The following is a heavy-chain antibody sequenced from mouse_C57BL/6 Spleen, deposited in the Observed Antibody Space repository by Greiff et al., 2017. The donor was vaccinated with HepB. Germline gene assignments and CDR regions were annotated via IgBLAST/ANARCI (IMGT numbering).Heavy chain of an antibody. Sequence: EVKLVESGGGLVKPGGSLKLSCAASGFTFSDYGMHWVRQAPEKGLEWVAYISSGSSTIYYADTVKGRFTISRDNAKNTLFLQMTSLMSEDTAIYYCARLFSNYYAMDYWGQGTSVTVSS. D-gene: IGHD2-5*01. J-gene: IGHJ4*01. V-gene: IGHV5-17*01. CDR3: ARLFSNYYAMDY. CDR2: ISSGSSTI. CDR1: GFTFSDYG.